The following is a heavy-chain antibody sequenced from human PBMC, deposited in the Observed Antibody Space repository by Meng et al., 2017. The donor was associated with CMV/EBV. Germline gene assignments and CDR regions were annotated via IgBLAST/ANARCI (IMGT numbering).Heavy chain of an antibody. Sequence: SETLSLTCTVSGGSISSYYWSWIRQPPGKGLEWIGYIYYSGSTNYNPSLKSRVTISVDTSKNQFSLKLSSVTAADTAVYYCARNPLKAHLGWELTNFDYWGQGTLVTVSS. CDR1: GGSISSYY. V-gene: IGHV4-59*12. J-gene: IGHJ4*02. CDR2: IYYSGST. D-gene: IGHD1-26*01. CDR3: ARNPLKAHLGWELTNFDY.